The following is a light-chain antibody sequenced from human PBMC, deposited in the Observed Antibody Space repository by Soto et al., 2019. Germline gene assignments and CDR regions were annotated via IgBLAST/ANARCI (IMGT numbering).Light chain of an antibody. V-gene: IGKV3-11*01. Sequence: EIVLTQSPATLSLSPGERATLSCRASQSVRSYLAWYQQKPGQAPRLLIYDASSRAIGVPARFSGSGSGTDFTLTISSLEPEDFAVYYCQQRNNWPPGYSFDQGTKLEIK. J-gene: IGKJ2*01. CDR1: QSVRSY. CDR3: QQRNNWPPGYS. CDR2: DAS.